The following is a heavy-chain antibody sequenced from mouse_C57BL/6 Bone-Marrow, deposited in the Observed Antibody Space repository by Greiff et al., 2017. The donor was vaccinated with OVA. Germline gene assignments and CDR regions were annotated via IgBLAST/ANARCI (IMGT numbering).Heavy chain of an antibody. J-gene: IGHJ4*01. Sequence: VQLQQPGAELVRPGSSVKLSCKASGYTFTSYWITWVKQRPGQGLEWIGDIYPGSGSTNYNEKFKSKATLTVDTSSSTAYMQLSSLTSEDSAVYYCARGGLTGTSMDYWGQGTSVTVSS. D-gene: IGHD4-1*01. V-gene: IGHV1-55*01. CDR3: ARGGLTGTSMDY. CDR2: IYPGSGST. CDR1: GYTFTSYW.